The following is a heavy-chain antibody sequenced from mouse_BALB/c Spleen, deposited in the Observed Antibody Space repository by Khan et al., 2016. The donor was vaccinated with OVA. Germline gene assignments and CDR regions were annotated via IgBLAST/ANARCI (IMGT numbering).Heavy chain of an antibody. CDR1: GFSFSDHY. CDR2: ISDGGGST. V-gene: IGHV5-4*02. Sequence: VQLKESGGGLVKPGGSLKLSCAASGFSFSDHYMYWIRQTPEKRLEWVATISDGGGSTYYPDSVKGRFTISRDNAKNNLYLQMSSLKSEDTAIYYCARAGYGGFAYWGQGTLVTVSA. D-gene: IGHD1-1*02. J-gene: IGHJ3*01. CDR3: ARAGYGGFAY.